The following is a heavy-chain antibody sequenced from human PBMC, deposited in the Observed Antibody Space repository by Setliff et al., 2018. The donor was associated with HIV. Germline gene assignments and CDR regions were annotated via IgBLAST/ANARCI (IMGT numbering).Heavy chain of an antibody. D-gene: IGHD3-22*01. Sequence: LSLTCAVYNGSFNGYYWSWIRQTPGKGLEWIGEINRSGGTTYNPSLNGRVAISVDTSKNQFSLKLSSVTAADTAVYYCARSSGYYSTVFYWGQGTRVTV. V-gene: IGHV4-34*01. J-gene: IGHJ4*02. CDR3: ARSSGYYSTVFY. CDR2: INRSGGT. CDR1: NGSFNGYY.